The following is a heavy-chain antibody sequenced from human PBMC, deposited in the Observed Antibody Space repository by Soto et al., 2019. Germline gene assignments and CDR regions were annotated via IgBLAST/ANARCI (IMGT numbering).Heavy chain of an antibody. Sequence: SETLSLTCAVSGGSISSSNWWSWVRQPPGKGLEWIGEIYHSGSTNYNPSLKSRVTISVDKSKNQFSLKLSSVTAADTAVYYWAAKLEQQLVWFDPWGQGTLVTVSS. CDR2: IYHSGST. J-gene: IGHJ5*02. CDR1: GGSISSSNW. V-gene: IGHV4-4*02. CDR3: AAKLEQQLVWFDP. D-gene: IGHD6-13*01.